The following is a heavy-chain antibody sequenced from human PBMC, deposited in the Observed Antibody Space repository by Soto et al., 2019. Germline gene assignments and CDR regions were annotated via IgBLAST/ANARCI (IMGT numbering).Heavy chain of an antibody. J-gene: IGHJ4*02. D-gene: IGHD4-17*01. V-gene: IGHV3-53*01. CDR2: IYSGGNT. Sequence: PGGSLRLSCAASGFTVSGNYMNGARQAPGKGLEWVSTIYSGGNTYYADSVKGRFTISRDNSKNTLYLQMNSLRAEDTAVYYCAKGGFSPVTTWIDYWGQATLVTVSS. CDR1: GFTVSGNY. CDR3: AKGGFSPVTTWIDY.